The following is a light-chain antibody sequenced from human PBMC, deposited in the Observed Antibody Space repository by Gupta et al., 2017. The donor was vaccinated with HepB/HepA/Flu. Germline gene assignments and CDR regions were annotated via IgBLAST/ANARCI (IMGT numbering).Light chain of an antibody. V-gene: IGKV1-39*01. CDR1: QSISSY. J-gene: IGKJ4*01. CDR3: QQSYSTPPT. CDR2: AAS. Sequence: DIQMTQSPPSLSASVGDRFTITCRASQSISSYLNWYQQKPGKAPKLLIYAASSLQSGVPSRFSGSGSGTDFTLTISSLQPEDFATYYCQQSYSTPPTFGGGTKVEIK.